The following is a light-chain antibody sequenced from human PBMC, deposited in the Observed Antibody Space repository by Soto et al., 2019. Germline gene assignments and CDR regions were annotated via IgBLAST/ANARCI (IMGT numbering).Light chain of an antibody. J-gene: IGLJ1*01. CDR1: SSDVGGYNY. CDR2: QVT. CDR3: SSYTTSSTYV. Sequence: QSALTQPASVSGSPGQSITISCTGTSSDVGGYNYVSWYQHHPGKVPKLIIFQVTKRPSGVSDRFYGSKSGNTASLTISGLQAEDEGDYFCSSYTTSSTYVLGTGTKLTVL. V-gene: IGLV2-14*01.